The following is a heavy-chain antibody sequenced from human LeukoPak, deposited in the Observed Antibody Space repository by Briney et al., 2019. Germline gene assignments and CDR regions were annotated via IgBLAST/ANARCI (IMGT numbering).Heavy chain of an antibody. Sequence: GGSLRLSCAASGFTFDDYAMSWVRQAPGKGLEWVSAISGSGGSTYYADSVKGRFTISRDNSKNTLYLQMNSLRAEDTAVYYCAKEDYGDIYWYFDLWGRGTLVTVSS. V-gene: IGHV3-23*01. CDR2: ISGSGGST. CDR1: GFTFDDYA. J-gene: IGHJ2*01. D-gene: IGHD4-17*01. CDR3: AKEDYGDIYWYFDL.